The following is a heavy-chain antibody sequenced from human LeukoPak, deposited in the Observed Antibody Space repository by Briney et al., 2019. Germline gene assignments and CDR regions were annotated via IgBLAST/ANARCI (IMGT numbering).Heavy chain of an antibody. D-gene: IGHD3-3*01. V-gene: IGHV3-21*04. CDR3: ATLYYDFWSGYYTGYPEEFDY. CDR1: GFTFSSYS. CDR2: TSSSSSYI. Sequence: PGGSLRLSCAASGFTFSSYSMKWVRQTPGKGLEWVSSTSSSSSYIYYADSVKGRFTISRDNSKNTLYLQMNSLRAEDTAVYYCATLYYDFWSGYYTGYPEEFDYWGQGTLVTVSS. J-gene: IGHJ4*02.